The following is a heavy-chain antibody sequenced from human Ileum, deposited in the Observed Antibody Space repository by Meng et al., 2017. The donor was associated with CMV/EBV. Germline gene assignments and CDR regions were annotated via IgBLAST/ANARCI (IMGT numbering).Heavy chain of an antibody. Sequence: QWRLQQCGAGLLKPPETLSLACAVYGGSFSGYYWSWIRQPPGKGLEWIGEINHSGSTNYNPSLKSRVTISVETSKNQFSLKLSSVTAADTAVYYCARGVAGGPFDYWGQGTLVTVSS. CDR2: INHSGST. D-gene: IGHD2-15*01. V-gene: IGHV4-34*01. CDR1: GGSFSGYY. CDR3: ARGVAGGPFDY. J-gene: IGHJ4*02.